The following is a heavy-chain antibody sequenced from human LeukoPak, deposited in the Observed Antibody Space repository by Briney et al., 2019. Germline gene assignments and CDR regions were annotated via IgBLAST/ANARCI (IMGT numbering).Heavy chain of an antibody. CDR1: GFTFSNYA. CDR2: NSGSGGRT. J-gene: IGHJ5*02. D-gene: IGHD6-13*01. V-gene: IGHV3-23*01. Sequence: GGSLRLSCAASGFTFSNYAMNWVRQAPGKGLEWVSGNSGSGGRTEYADSVKGRFTISRDNSKNTLYLQMNSLRAEDTAIYYCARSGSSSWYFGWFDPWGQGTLVTVSS. CDR3: ARSGSSSWYFGWFDP.